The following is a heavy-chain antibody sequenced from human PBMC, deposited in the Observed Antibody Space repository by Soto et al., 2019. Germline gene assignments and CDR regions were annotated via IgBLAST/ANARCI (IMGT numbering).Heavy chain of an antibody. V-gene: IGHV3-74*01. Sequence: EVQLVESGGGLVQPGGSLRLSCAASGFTFSRYWMHWVRQTPGKRLVWVSRVNSDGISTSYVDAVKGRLTISRDNAKNTVYLQLNSLRVEDTAVYFCASGLWFGEWANYMDVWGKGTTVTVSS. D-gene: IGHD3-10*01. J-gene: IGHJ6*03. CDR3: ASGLWFGEWANYMDV. CDR2: VNSDGIST. CDR1: GFTFSRYW.